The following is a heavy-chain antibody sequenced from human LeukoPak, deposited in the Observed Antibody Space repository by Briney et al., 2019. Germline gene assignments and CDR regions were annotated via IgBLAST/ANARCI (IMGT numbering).Heavy chain of an antibody. CDR3: VDPFDS. V-gene: IGHV3-64D*06. CDR1: GFTFSSSA. CDR2: ISDNGGTT. J-gene: IGHJ4*02. Sequence: GGSLRLSCSASGFTFSSSAMHWVRPAPGKGLEYVSAISDNGGTTYYADSVKGRFTISRDNSKNTLYLQMSSLRPEDTAVYYCVDPFDSWGQGTLVTVSS.